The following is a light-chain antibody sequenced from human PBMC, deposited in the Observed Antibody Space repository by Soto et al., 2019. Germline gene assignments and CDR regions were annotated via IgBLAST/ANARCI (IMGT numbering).Light chain of an antibody. V-gene: IGLV1-51*01. Sequence: QPVLTQPPSVSAAPGQKVTISCSGSGSNIGNNYVSWYQQFPGTAPKLLIYDNTQRPSGIPDRFSGSKSATSATLGITGLQTGDEADYYCATWDTSLSGGTWVFGGGTKVTVL. CDR3: ATWDTSLSGGTWV. CDR2: DNT. CDR1: GSNIGNNY. J-gene: IGLJ3*02.